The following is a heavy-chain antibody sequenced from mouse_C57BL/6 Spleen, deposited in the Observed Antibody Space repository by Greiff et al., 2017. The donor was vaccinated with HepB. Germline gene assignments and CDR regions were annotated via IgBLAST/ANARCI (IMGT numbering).Heavy chain of an antibody. J-gene: IGHJ4*01. CDR1: GFSLTSYG. CDR3: AKMFIYYGKGNYAMDY. CDR2: IWRGGST. V-gene: IGHV2-5*01. Sequence: VQLKQSGPGLVQPSQSLSITCTVSGFSLTSYGVHWVRQSPGKGLEWLGVIWRGGSTDYNAAFMSRLSITKDNSKSQVFFKMNSLQADDTAIYYCAKMFIYYGKGNYAMDYWGQGTSVTVSS. D-gene: IGHD2-1*01.